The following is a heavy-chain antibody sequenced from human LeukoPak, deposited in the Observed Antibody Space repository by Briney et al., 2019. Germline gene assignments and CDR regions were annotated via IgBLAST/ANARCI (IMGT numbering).Heavy chain of an antibody. V-gene: IGHV4-61*01. Sequence: PSETLSLTCTVSGGSVSGGSYYWSWIRQPPGKGLEWIGYIYYSGSTNYNPSLKSRVTISVDTSKNQFSLKLSSVTAADTAVYYCAAEVGDYADYWGQGTLVTVSS. CDR3: AAEVGDYADY. CDR1: GGSVSGGSYY. J-gene: IGHJ4*02. D-gene: IGHD1-26*01. CDR2: IYYSGST.